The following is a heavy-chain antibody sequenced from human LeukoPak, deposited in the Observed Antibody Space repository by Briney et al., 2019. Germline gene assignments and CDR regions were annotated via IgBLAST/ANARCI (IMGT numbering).Heavy chain of an antibody. D-gene: IGHD1-26*01. J-gene: IGHJ4*02. Sequence: SETLSLTCTVSGGSVSSGSYYWSRIRQPPGKGLEWIGYIYYSGSTNYNPSLKSRVTISVDTSKNQFSLKLSSVTATDTAVYYCAREGAGAHYFDYWGQGTLVTVSS. V-gene: IGHV4-61*01. CDR2: IYYSGST. CDR3: AREGAGAHYFDY. CDR1: GGSVSSGSYY.